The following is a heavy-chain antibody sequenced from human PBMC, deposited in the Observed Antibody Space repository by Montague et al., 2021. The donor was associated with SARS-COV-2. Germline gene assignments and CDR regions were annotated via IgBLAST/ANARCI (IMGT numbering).Heavy chain of an antibody. CDR3: ARHLRDRRTWQVGDYNHYGMDV. J-gene: IGHJ6*02. Sequence: SETLSLTCTVSGGSISNYHWNWIRQPPGKGLEWIAYIYYSGNTNYNPSLQSRITISVDTSRNQFSLRLTSVTAADTAVYYCARHLRDRRTWQVGDYNHYGMDVWGQGTTVSVSS. V-gene: IGHV4-59*08. CDR1: GGSISNYH. CDR2: IYYSGNT.